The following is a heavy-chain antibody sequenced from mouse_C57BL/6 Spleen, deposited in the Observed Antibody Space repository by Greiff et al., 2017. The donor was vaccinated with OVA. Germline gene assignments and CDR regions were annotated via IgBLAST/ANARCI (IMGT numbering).Heavy chain of an antibody. CDR1: GFTFSSYG. V-gene: IGHV5-6*02. J-gene: IGHJ2*01. CDR3: ARHDAGDFDY. CDR2: ISSGGSYT. D-gene: IGHD2-3*01. Sequence: EVKLVESGGDLVKPGGSLKLSCAASGFTFSSYGMSWVRQTPDKRLEWVATISSGGSYTYYPDSVKGRFTISRDNAKNTLYLQMSSLKSEDTAMYYCARHDAGDFDYWGQGTTLTVSS.